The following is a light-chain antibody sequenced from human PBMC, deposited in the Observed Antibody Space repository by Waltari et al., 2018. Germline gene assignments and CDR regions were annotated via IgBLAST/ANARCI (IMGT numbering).Light chain of an antibody. Sequence: EIVLTQSPDTLSLSPGDRATLSCRASQTARSYLAWYQQRPGHTPRLLIFDASSRATGISAKFSGSGSGTDFTLTVSNLEPEDFAVYYCQQRSNWPYTFGQGTRVEIK. CDR1: QTARSY. CDR3: QQRSNWPYT. V-gene: IGKV3-11*01. J-gene: IGKJ2*01. CDR2: DAS.